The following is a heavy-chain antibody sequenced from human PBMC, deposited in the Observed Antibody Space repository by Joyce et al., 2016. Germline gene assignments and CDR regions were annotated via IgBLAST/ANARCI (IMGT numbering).Heavy chain of an antibody. CDR1: GFTFRNYA. V-gene: IGHV3-64D*06. D-gene: IGHD2-15*01. CDR3: VKGPGEIVVGWFAS. J-gene: IGHJ5*01. CDR2: IDTNGGTT. Sequence: EVQLVESGGGLVQRGGSLRLSCSASGFTFRNYAMHWVRHAPGKRTKYVSSIDTNGGTTYYADSVKGRFIISRENSKNTLYLQMSLLRIEDTAIYYCVKGPGEIVVGWFASWGQGTLVAVSS.